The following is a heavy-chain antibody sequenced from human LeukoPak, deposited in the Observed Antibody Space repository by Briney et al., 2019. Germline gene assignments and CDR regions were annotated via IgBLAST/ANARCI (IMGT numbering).Heavy chain of an antibody. CDR2: ISSSGSTI. CDR3: ARSPAYYL. Sequence: PGGALRLSCAASGFTFSDYYMTWVRQAPGQGVEWVSYISSSGSTIYYADSVRGRFTISRDNAKNLLYLQMNSLRAEDTAVYSCARSPAYYLWGQGTVVTVSS. CDR1: GFTFSDYY. D-gene: IGHD2/OR15-2a*01. V-gene: IGHV3-11*01. J-gene: IGHJ4*02.